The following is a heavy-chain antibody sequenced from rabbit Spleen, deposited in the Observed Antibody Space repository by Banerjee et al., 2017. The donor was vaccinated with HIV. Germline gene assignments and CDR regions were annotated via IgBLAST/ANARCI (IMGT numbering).Heavy chain of an antibody. J-gene: IGHJ6*01. D-gene: IGHD7-1*01. CDR2: IAGVSSAFT. CDR1: GFSLSNNYD. CDR3: ARDTGTSFSSYGMDL. V-gene: IGHV1S45*01. Sequence: QEQLVESGGGLVQPEGSLTLTCTASGFSLSNNYDMSWVRQAPGKGLEWISCIAGVSSAFTYSATWAKGRFICSKTSSTTVTLQMTSLTVADTATYFCARDTGTSFSSYGMDLWGPGTLVTVS.